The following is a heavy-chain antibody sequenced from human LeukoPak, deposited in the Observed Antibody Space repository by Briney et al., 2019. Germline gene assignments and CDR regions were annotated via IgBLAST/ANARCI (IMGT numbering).Heavy chain of an antibody. CDR1: GYTFTSYY. V-gene: IGHV1-46*01. Sequence: ASGKVSCKASGYTFTSYYFHWVRQAPGQGLELMGIFNPSGAGTSYAQKFQGRLTMTRDLSTSTVYMELSSLRSEDTAVYYCARDPHNNGWWTPLDFDYWGQGTLVTVSS. D-gene: IGHD6-19*01. CDR3: ARDPHNNGWWTPLDFDY. CDR2: FNPSGAGT. J-gene: IGHJ4*02.